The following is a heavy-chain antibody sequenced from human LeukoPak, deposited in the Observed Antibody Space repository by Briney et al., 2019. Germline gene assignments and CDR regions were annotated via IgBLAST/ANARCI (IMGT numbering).Heavy chain of an antibody. Sequence: PGGSLRLSCAASGFTFSNYGMHWVRRAPGKGLEWISAISGSGGATHYADSVKGRFTISRDNFNNALYLQLNSLGVEDTAVYYCARLLRAGRVLTISLDPWGQGTLVTVSS. CDR1: GFTFSNYG. J-gene: IGHJ5*02. CDR3: ARLLRAGRVLTISLDP. CDR2: ISGSGGAT. V-gene: IGHV3-23*01. D-gene: IGHD3-10*01.